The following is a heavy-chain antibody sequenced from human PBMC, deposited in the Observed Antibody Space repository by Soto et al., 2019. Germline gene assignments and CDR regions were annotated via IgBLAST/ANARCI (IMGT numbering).Heavy chain of an antibody. J-gene: IGHJ4*02. Sequence: QVQLVESGGGVVQPGRSLRLSCAASGFTFRSYGMHWVRQARGKGLEWVAGIWYDGTVKNYADSVKGRFSISRDNSQNTVYLQMNTLRAEDTAVYYCARADYGGQCACDFWGQGTLVSVSS. D-gene: IGHD4-17*01. CDR1: GFTFRSYG. CDR2: IWYDGTVK. CDR3: ARADYGGQCACDF. V-gene: IGHV3-33*01.